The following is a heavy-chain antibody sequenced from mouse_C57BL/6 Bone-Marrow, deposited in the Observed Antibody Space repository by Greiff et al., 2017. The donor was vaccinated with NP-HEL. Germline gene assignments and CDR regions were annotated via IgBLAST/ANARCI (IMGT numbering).Heavy chain of an antibody. CDR2: ISDGGSYT. CDR1: GFTFSSYA. V-gene: IGHV5-4*01. Sequence: EVKLMESGGGLVKPGGSLKLSCAASGFTFSSYAMSWVRQTPEKRLEWVATISDGGSYTYYPDNVEGRFTISRDNAKNNLYLQMSHLKSEDTAMYYCARDRSCYFDVWGTVTTITVSS. J-gene: IGHJ1*03. CDR3: ARDRSCYFDV.